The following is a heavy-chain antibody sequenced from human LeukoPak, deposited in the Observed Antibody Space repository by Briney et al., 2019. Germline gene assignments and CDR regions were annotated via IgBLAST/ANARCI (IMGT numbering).Heavy chain of an antibody. Sequence: GGSLRLSCAASGFTFSSYAMSWVRQAPGKGLEWVSAISGSGGSTYYADSVKGRFTISRDNSKNTLYPQMNSLRAEDTAVYYCAKRGYDYVWGSYRSPFDYWGQGTLVTVSS. CDR1: GFTFSSYA. J-gene: IGHJ4*02. CDR3: AKRGYDYVWGSYRSPFDY. V-gene: IGHV3-23*01. CDR2: ISGSGGST. D-gene: IGHD3-16*02.